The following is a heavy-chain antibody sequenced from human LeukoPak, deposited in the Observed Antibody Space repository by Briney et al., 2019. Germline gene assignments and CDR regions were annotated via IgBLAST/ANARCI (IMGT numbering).Heavy chain of an antibody. CDR2: INPNSGDP. Sequence: ASLKVSCKTSGYTFTDSYIHWVRQAPGQRLKCMGRINPNSGDPNYPQKFQGRVTMTRDTSISTAYMEMSSLTSDDTAVYYCARSARHCNNGVCFTDYYIDLWGKGTTVIVSS. CDR1: GYTFTDSY. D-gene: IGHD2-8*01. CDR3: ARSARHCNNGVCFTDYYIDL. J-gene: IGHJ6*03. V-gene: IGHV1-2*06.